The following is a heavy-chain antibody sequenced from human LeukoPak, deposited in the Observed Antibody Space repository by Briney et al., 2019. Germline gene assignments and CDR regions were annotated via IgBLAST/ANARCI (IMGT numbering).Heavy chain of an antibody. Sequence: PGGSLRLSCAASGFTFIRYWMSWVRQAPGKGLEWVANIKQDGSEKYYVDSVKGRFTISRDNAKNSLYLQMNSLRAEDTAVYYCARVQHLEWLTHSFDYWGQGTLVTVSS. V-gene: IGHV3-7*01. CDR2: IKQDGSEK. J-gene: IGHJ4*02. D-gene: IGHD3-3*01. CDR1: GFTFIRYW. CDR3: ARVQHLEWLTHSFDY.